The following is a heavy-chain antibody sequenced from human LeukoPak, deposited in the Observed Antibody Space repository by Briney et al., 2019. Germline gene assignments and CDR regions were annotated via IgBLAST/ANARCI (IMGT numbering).Heavy chain of an antibody. CDR1: GYTFTSYY. V-gene: IGHV1-46*01. CDR3: ARDLGRYFDWLFPNDAFDI. Sequence: ASVKVSCKASGYTFTSYYMHWVRQAPGQGLEWMGIINPSGGSTSYAQKFQGRVTMTRDTSTSTVYMELSSLRSEDTAVYYCARDLGRYFDWLFPNDAFDIWGQGTMVTVSS. J-gene: IGHJ3*02. CDR2: INPSGGST. D-gene: IGHD3-9*01.